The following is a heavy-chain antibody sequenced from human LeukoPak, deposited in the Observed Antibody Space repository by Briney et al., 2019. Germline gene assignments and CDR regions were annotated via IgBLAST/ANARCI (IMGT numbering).Heavy chain of an antibody. CDR3: ARDSSGWFSGAFDI. V-gene: IGHV1-2*02. D-gene: IGHD6-19*01. J-gene: IGHJ3*02. CDR2: INPNSGGT. CDR1: GYTFTGYY. Sequence: GASVKVSCKASGYTFTGYYMHWVRQAPGQGLEWMGWINPNSGGTNYAQKFQGRVTMTTDTPTTTSYMELRSLRSDDTAVYYCARDSSGWFSGAFDIWGQGTMVTVSS.